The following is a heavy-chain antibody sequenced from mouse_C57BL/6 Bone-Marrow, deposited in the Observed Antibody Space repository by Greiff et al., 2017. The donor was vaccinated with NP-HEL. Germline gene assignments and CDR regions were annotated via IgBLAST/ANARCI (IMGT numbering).Heavy chain of an antibody. CDR3: ARDPNDYYGSSYYFDY. Sequence: EVMLVESGGGLVKPGGSLKLSCAASGFTFSSYAMSWVRQTPEKRLEWVATISDGGSYTYYPDNVKGRFTISRDNAKNNLYLQMSHLKSEDTAMYYCARDPNDYYGSSYYFDYWGQGTTLTVSS. J-gene: IGHJ2*01. V-gene: IGHV5-4*01. CDR1: GFTFSSYA. D-gene: IGHD1-1*01. CDR2: ISDGGSYT.